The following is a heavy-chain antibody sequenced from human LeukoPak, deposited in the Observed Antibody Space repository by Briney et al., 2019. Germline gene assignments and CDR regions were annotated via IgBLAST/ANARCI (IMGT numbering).Heavy chain of an antibody. V-gene: IGHV1-3*01. Sequence: ASVKVSCAASGYTFTSYAMHWVRQAPGQRLEWMGWINAGNGNTKYSQKFQGRVTITRDTSASTAYMELSSLRSEDTAVYYCARLRSGYSYGFGFVYWGQGTLVTVSS. CDR3: ARLRSGYSYGFGFVY. CDR2: INAGNGNT. D-gene: IGHD5-18*01. J-gene: IGHJ4*02. CDR1: GYTFTSYA.